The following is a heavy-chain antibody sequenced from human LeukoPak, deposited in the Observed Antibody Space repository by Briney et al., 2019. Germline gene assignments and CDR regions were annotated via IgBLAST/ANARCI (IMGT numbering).Heavy chain of an antibody. CDR2: MNPNSGNT. V-gene: IGHV1-8*01. Sequence: ASVKVSCKASGYTFTSYEINWVRQATGQGLEWMGWMNPNSGNTGYAQKFQGRVTMTRNTSISTAYMELSSLRSEDTAVYYCARLGDYYDSSGYYNFDYWGQGTLVTVSS. J-gene: IGHJ4*02. D-gene: IGHD3-22*01. CDR3: ARLGDYYDSSGYYNFDY. CDR1: GYTFTSYE.